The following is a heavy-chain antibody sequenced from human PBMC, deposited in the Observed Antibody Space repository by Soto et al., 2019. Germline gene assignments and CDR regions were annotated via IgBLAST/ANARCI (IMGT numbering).Heavy chain of an antibody. D-gene: IGHD6-6*01. V-gene: IGHV6-1*01. Sequence: SQTLSLTCAISGDSVSANNSAWNWIRQSPSRGLEWLGRTYYRSKWNYDYAESVKSRLTITPDTSNNQFSLQLNSVTPEDAAVYYCVRQPLANLALYGMDVWGQGTTVTVSS. J-gene: IGHJ6*02. CDR3: VRQPLANLALYGMDV. CDR1: GDSVSANNSA. CDR2: TYYRSKWNY.